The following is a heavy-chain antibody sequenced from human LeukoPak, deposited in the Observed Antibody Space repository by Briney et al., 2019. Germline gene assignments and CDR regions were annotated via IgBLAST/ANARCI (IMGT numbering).Heavy chain of an antibody. J-gene: IGHJ3*02. D-gene: IGHD4-17*01. Sequence: ASVKVSCKASGYTFTSYGISWVRQAPGQGLEWMGWNSAYNGNTNYAQKLQGRVTMTTDTSTSTVYMELRSLRSDDTAVYYCARESRDTADAFDIWGQGTMVTVSS. CDR2: NSAYNGNT. CDR3: ARESRDTADAFDI. CDR1: GYTFTSYG. V-gene: IGHV1-18*04.